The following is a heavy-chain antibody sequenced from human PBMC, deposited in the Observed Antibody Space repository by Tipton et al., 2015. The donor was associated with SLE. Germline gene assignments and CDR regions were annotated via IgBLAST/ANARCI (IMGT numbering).Heavy chain of an antibody. J-gene: IGHJ2*01. CDR1: GGSISSYY. Sequence: LRLSCTVSGGSISSYYWSWIRQPPGKGLEWIGYIYYSGSTNYNPSLKSRVTISVDTSKNQFSLKLSSVTAADTAVYYCARVARDWYFDLWGRGTLVTVS. V-gene: IGHV4-59*01. CDR2: IYYSGST. CDR3: ARVARDWYFDL.